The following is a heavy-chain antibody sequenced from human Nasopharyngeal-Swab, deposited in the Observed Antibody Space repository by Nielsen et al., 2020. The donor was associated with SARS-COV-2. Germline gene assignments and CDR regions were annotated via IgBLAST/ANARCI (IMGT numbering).Heavy chain of an antibody. Sequence: SETLSLTCTVSGGSISSYYWSWIRQPPGKGLEWIGYTYYSGSTNYNPSLKSRVTISVDTSKNQFSLKLSSVTAADTAVYYCARDGGRMYSPRAFDIWGQGTMVTVSS. J-gene: IGHJ3*02. CDR1: GGSISSYY. D-gene: IGHD3-16*01. CDR3: ARDGGRMYSPRAFDI. CDR2: TYYSGST. V-gene: IGHV4-59*01.